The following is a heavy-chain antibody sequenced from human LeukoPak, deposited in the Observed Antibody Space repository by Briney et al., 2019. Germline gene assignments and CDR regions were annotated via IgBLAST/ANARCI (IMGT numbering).Heavy chain of an antibody. Sequence: SQTLSLTCTVSGGSISSGSYYWSWIRQPAGKGLEWIGRIYTSGSTNYNPSLKSRVTISVDTSKNQFSLKLSSVTAADTAVYYCAAKHHASCYTCAFDIWGQGTMVTVSS. V-gene: IGHV4-61*02. CDR2: IYTSGST. J-gene: IGHJ3*02. CDR3: AAKHHASCYTCAFDI. CDR1: GGSISSGSYY. D-gene: IGHD2-2*02.